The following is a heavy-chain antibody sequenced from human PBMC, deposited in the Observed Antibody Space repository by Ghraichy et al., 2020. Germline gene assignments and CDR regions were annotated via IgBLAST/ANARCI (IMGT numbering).Heavy chain of an antibody. CDR2: IDNSWNT. CDR3: ARSSLGQLFFSFDS. Sequence: SETLSLTCTVSGASVTSGRYFWHWIRQPPGKGLEWIGYIDNSWNTNQNPSLKSRVTISLGTSKNQFSLKVASLTAADTAVYYCARSSLGQLFFSFDSWGQGSLVTVTS. D-gene: IGHD3-10*01. V-gene: IGHV4-61*01. J-gene: IGHJ5*01. CDR1: GASVTSGRYF.